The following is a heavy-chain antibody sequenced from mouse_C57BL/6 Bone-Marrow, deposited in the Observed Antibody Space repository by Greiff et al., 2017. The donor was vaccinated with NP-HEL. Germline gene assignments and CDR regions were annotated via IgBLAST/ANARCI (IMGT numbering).Heavy chain of an antibody. Sequence: QVQLKQPGAELVKPGASVKLSCKASGYTFTSYWMHWVKQRPGQGLEWIGMIHPNSGSTNYNEKFKSKATLTVDNSSSTAYMQLSSLTSEDSAVYYCARCGYDGWFAYWGQGTLVTVSA. V-gene: IGHV1-64*01. CDR3: ARCGYDGWFAY. J-gene: IGHJ3*01. CDR2: IHPNSGST. CDR1: GYTFTSYW. D-gene: IGHD2-2*01.